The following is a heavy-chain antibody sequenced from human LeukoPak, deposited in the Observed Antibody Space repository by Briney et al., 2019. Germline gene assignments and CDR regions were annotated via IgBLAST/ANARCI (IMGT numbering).Heavy chain of an antibody. J-gene: IGHJ4*02. CDR2: ISYDGSNK. D-gene: IGHD5-18*01. CDR1: GFTFSSYG. CDR3: AKDRLGYSYGYAFDY. Sequence: QSGGSLRLSCAASGFTFSSYGMHWVRQAPGKGLEWVAVISYDGSNKYYADSVKGRFTISRDNSKNTLYLQMNSLRAEDTAVYYCAKDRLGYSYGYAFDYWGQGTLVTVSS. V-gene: IGHV3-30*18.